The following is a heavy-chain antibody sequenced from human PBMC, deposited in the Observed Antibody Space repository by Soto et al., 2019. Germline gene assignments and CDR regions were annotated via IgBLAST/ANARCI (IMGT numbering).Heavy chain of an antibody. V-gene: IGHV1-2*02. CDR1: GYTFTGYY. Sequence: QVQLVQSGAEVKKPGASVKVSCKASGYTFTGYYMHWVRQAPGQRLEWMGWINPNSGGTNDAQKLQGRVTMTRDTSISTAYMELSRLRSDDTDLYYCATEGPYGDYPDYWGQGTLVTVSS. D-gene: IGHD4-17*01. CDR2: INPNSGGT. CDR3: ATEGPYGDYPDY. J-gene: IGHJ4*02.